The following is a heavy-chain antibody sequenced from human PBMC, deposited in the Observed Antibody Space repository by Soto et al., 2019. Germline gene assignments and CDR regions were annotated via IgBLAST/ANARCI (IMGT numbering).Heavy chain of an antibody. CDR3: ASWDILSRGLFDY. CDR1: GFTVSSNY. D-gene: IGHD3-9*01. V-gene: IGHV3-66*01. Sequence: EVQLVESGGGLVQPGGSLRISCAASGFTVSSNYMSWVRQAPGKGLEWVSVIYSGGSTYYADSVKGRFTISRDNSKNTLYLQMNSLRAEDTAVYYCASWDILSRGLFDYWGQGTLVTVSS. CDR2: IYSGGST. J-gene: IGHJ4*02.